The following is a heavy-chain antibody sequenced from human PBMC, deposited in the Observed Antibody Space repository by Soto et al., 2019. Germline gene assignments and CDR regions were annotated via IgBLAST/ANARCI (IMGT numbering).Heavy chain of an antibody. Sequence: ASVKVSCKASEYTFTSYYMHWVRQAPGQGLEWMGIINASGGRTNYAQKFQGRVTMTRDTSTSTVYMELRSLRSEDTAVYYCASGGIVLVRAALNYWGQGTLVTVSS. CDR3: ASGGIVLVRAALNY. J-gene: IGHJ4*02. CDR1: EYTFTSYY. V-gene: IGHV1-46*01. D-gene: IGHD2-2*01. CDR2: INASGGRT.